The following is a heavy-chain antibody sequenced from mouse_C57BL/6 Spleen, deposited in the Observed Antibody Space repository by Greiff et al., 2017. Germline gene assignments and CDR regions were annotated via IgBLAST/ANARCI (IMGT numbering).Heavy chain of an antibody. Sequence: QVQLQQSGAELVRPGASVKLSCKASGYTFTDYYINWVKQRPGQGLEWIARIYPGSGNTYYNEKFKGKATLTAEKSSSTAYMQLSSLTSDDSAVYFCAIIYDGYSYAMDYWGQGTSVTVSS. V-gene: IGHV1-76*01. J-gene: IGHJ4*01. CDR1: GYTFTDYY. D-gene: IGHD2-3*01. CDR3: AIIYDGYSYAMDY. CDR2: IYPGSGNT.